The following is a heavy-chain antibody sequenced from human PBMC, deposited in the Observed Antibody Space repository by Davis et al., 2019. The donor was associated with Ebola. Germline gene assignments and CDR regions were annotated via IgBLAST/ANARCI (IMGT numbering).Heavy chain of an antibody. CDR3: ARERYCLTSSCYLAY. D-gene: IGHD2-2*01. J-gene: IGHJ4*02. CDR2: IIPVFGTP. Sequence: SVKVSCKASGGTFNSYAINWVRQAPGQGLEWMGGIIPVFGTPNYAQKFLGRVTMTADESTSTAYMELSSLRSDDTAVYYCARERYCLTSSCYLAYWGQGTLVTVSS. V-gene: IGHV1-69*13. CDR1: GGTFNSYA.